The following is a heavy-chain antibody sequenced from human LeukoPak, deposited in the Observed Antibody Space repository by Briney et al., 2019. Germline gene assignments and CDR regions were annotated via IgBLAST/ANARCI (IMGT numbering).Heavy chain of an antibody. D-gene: IGHD1-26*01. CDR2: VHLNGAT. V-gene: IGHV4-4*02. CDR3: TRESGAFSPFGF. J-gene: IGHJ4*02. Sequence: SGALSLTCGVSGGSIITTNWWSWVRQPPGKGLEWIGEVHLNGATNYNPSLESRVSMSIDKSKNQLSLKLSSVTAADTATYYCTRESGAFSPFGFWGQGTLVTVSS. CDR1: GGSIITTNW.